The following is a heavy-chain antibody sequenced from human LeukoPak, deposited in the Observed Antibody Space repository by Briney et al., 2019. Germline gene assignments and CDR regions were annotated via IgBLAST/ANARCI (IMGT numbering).Heavy chain of an antibody. D-gene: IGHD3-10*01. J-gene: IGHJ4*02. CDR2: IWYDGSNK. CDR1: GFTFSSYG. V-gene: IGHV3-33*01. Sequence: GGSLRLPCAASGFTFSSYGMHWVRQAPGKGLEWVAVIWYDGSNKYYADSVKGRFTISRDNSKNTLYLQMNSLRAEDTAVYYCARVGVKYYYGSGSYPPLDYWGQGTLVTVSS. CDR3: ARVGVKYYYGSGSYPPLDY.